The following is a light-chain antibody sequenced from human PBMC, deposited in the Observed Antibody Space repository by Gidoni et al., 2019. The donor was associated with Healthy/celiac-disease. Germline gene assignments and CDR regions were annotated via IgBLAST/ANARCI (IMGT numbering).Light chain of an antibody. J-gene: IGKJ1*01. CDR1: QSISSW. CDR3: QQYNSYET. CDR2: KAS. V-gene: IGKV1-5*03. Sequence: DIQVTQSPSTLSASVGVRVTITCRASQSISSWLAWYQQKPGKAPKLLTYKASSLESGVPSRFSGSGSGTEFTLTISSLQPDDFATYYCQQYNSYETFGQGTKVEIK.